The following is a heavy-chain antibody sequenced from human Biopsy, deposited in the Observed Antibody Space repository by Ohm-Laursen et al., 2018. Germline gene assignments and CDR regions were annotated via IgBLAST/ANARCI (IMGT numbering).Heavy chain of an antibody. Sequence: SLRLSCAASGFKFDDYGMNWVRQVPGKGLEWVSRISWNSGSIGYVDSVEGRFTISRDNDKNFLYLQMNSLKAEDTALYYCARGYYDIGTGYHYDVFDFWGRGTLVTVSS. V-gene: IGHV3-9*01. D-gene: IGHD3-9*01. J-gene: IGHJ3*01. CDR1: GFKFDDYG. CDR2: ISWNSGSI. CDR3: ARGYYDIGTGYHYDVFDF.